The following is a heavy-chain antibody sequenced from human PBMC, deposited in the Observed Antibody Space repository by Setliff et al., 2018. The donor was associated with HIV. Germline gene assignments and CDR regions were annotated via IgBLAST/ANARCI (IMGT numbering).Heavy chain of an antibody. Sequence: GSLRLSCAASGSTYSDYYIACIRQAPGKGLDWISYLSGSSSKIKYADSVRGRFTISRDNGRNFLFLQMNSLTGDDTGVYCCAREGLRSGGSGSAVSRGTGMTEAERFDSWGQGTLVTVSS. V-gene: IGHV3-11*05. CDR3: AREGLRSGGSGSAVSRGTGMTEAERFDS. CDR1: GSTYSDYY. D-gene: IGHD6-19*01. CDR2: LSGSSSKI. J-gene: IGHJ4*02.